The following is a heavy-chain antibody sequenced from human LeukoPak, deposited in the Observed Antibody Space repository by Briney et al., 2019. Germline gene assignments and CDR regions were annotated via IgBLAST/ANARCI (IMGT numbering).Heavy chain of an antibody. CDR2: IYSSGST. D-gene: IGHD1-26*01. Sequence: SETLSPTCSVSGGSISSISYYWGWIRQPPGKGLEWIGNIYSSGSTYNNPSLKSRVIISVDTSKNQFSLKLTSVTAADTAVYYCARQGVVGATGFDYWGQGTLVTVSS. V-gene: IGHV4-39*01. CDR1: GGSISSISYY. J-gene: IGHJ4*02. CDR3: ARQGVVGATGFDY.